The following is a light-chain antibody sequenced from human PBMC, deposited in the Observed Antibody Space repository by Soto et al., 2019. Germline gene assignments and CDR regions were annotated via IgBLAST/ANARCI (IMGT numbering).Light chain of an antibody. CDR3: SSYSGTNNVV. CDR1: SRDVGCYNY. CDR2: EVT. Sequence: QSALTQPPSASGSPGQSVTTSCTGTSRDVGCYNYVSWYQQHPGKAPKLIIYEVTKRPSGVPDRFSGSKSGNTASLTVSGLQAEYEADYYCSSYSGTNNVVFGGGTKLTVL. J-gene: IGLJ2*01. V-gene: IGLV2-8*01.